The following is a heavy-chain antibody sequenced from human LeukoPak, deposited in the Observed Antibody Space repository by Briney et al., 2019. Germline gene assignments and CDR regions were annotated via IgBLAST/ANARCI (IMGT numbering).Heavy chain of an antibody. CDR3: ARVEPATMRAFDY. D-gene: IGHD2-2*01. V-gene: IGHV3-30*03. CDR1: GFTFSSYG. J-gene: IGHJ4*02. Sequence: GRSLRLSCAASGFTFSSYGMHWVRQAPGKGLEWVAVISYDGSNKYYADSVKGRFTISRDNAKNSLYLQMNSLRAEDTAVYYCARVEPATMRAFDYWGQGTLVTVSS. CDR2: ISYDGSNK.